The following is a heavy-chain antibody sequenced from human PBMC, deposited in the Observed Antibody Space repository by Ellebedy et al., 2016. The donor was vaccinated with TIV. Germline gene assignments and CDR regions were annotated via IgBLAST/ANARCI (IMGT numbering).Heavy chain of an antibody. CDR2: IYQDGGVQ. V-gene: IGHV3-7*01. J-gene: IGHJ5*02. Sequence: GESLKISCEASGFSFRSYWMSLVRQAPGKGLEWVSNIYQDGGVQYYVDSVMGRFTISRDNADNSLFLQMNSLRAEDTAVYYCARRGSYGDYAVQINSWFDTWGRGTLVAVSS. CDR3: ARRGSYGDYAVQINSWFDT. CDR1: GFSFRSYW. D-gene: IGHD4-17*01.